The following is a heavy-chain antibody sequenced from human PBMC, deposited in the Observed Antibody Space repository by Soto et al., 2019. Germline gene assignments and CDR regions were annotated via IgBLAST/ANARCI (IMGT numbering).Heavy chain of an antibody. J-gene: IGHJ6*03. CDR2: ISGSGGST. CDR1: GFTFSSYA. V-gene: IGHV3-23*01. D-gene: IGHD2-21*01. Sequence: GSLRLSCAASGFTFSSYAMSWVRQAPGKGLEWVSAISGSGGSTYYAASVKGRFTISRDNSKNTLYLQMNSLRAEDTAVYYCAKKGEGTGYYYYYMDVWGKGTTVTVSS. CDR3: AKKGEGTGYYYYYMDV.